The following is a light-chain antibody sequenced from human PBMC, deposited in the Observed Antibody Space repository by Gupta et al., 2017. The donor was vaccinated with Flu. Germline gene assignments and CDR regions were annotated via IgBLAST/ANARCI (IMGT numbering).Light chain of an antibody. CDR1: QSINSW. V-gene: IGKV1-5*03. CDR2: KAS. J-gene: IGKJ4*01. CDR3: QHYNGYPIT. Sequence: DIQMTQSPSTLSASVRDRVTITCRASQSINSWLAWYQQKPGKAPKPLIYKASSLESGVPSRFSGSGSGTEFTLTISSLQPDDSATYYCQHYNGYPITFGGGTTVEI.